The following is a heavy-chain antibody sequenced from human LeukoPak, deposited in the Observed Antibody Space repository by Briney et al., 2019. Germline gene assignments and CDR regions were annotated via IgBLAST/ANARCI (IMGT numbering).Heavy chain of an antibody. Sequence: GGSLRLSCAASGFTFSSYSMNWVRQAPGKGLEWVSSISSSSSYIYYADSVKGRFTISRDNAKNSLYLQMNSLRAKDTAVYYCARDTKTIAVPLSPWGQGTLVTVSS. D-gene: IGHD6-19*01. CDR1: GFTFSSYS. CDR3: ARDTKTIAVPLSP. V-gene: IGHV3-21*01. J-gene: IGHJ5*02. CDR2: ISSSSSYI.